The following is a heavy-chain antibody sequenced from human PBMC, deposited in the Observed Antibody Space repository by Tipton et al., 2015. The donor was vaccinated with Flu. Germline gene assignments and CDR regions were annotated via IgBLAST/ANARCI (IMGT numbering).Heavy chain of an antibody. CDR1: GYIFTTYY. D-gene: IGHD5-24*01. V-gene: IGHV1-46*01. J-gene: IGHJ4*02. CDR2: INPSGGST. CDR3: ARDTDGYNLESFGDVDF. Sequence: QVQLVQSGAEVKKPGASVKVSCKTSGYIFTTYYMNWVRQAPGQGLEWMGMINPSGGSTKYAQKFQDRVTMTRDTSTNTVYMELSSLRSEDTAVYYCARDTDGYNLESFGDVDFWGQGTLVTVSS.